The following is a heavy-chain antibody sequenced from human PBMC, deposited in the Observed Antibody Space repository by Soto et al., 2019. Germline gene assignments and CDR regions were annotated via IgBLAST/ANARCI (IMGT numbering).Heavy chain of an antibody. D-gene: IGHD5-12*01. Sequence: GGSLRLSCAASGFTFSSYAMSWVRQAPGKGLEWVSAISGSGGSTYYADSVKGRFTISGDNSKNTLYLQMNSLRAEDTAVYYCAKDPSAQTVATILADYWGQGTLVTVSS. J-gene: IGHJ4*02. CDR1: GFTFSSYA. CDR3: AKDPSAQTVATILADY. V-gene: IGHV3-23*01. CDR2: ISGSGGST.